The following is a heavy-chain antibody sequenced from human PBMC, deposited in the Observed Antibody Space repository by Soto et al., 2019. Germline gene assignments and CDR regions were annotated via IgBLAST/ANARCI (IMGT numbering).Heavy chain of an antibody. CDR1: GGSISSGDYY. V-gene: IGHV4-30-4*01. CDR3: ARDIVLVPAAKGKGYYYYYGMDV. J-gene: IGHJ6*02. D-gene: IGHD2-2*01. CDR2: IYYSGST. Sequence: QVQLQESDPGLVKPSQTLSLTCTVSGGSISSGDYYWSWIRQPPGKGLEWIGYIYYSGSTYYNPSLKSRVTISVDTSKNQFSLKLSSVTAADTAVYYCARDIVLVPAAKGKGYYYYYGMDVWGQGTTVTVSS.